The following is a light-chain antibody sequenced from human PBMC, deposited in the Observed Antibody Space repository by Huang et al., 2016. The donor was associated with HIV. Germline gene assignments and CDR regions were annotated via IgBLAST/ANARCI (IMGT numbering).Light chain of an antibody. V-gene: IGKV4-1*01. CDR1: QTFLYNSKSDSF. CDR3: QQYSTIPT. J-gene: IGKJ4*01. CDR2: GAS. Sequence: DIVVTQSPDSLAVSLGARATINCKSSQTFLYNSKSDSFIAWYQQRPGQPPQLLINGASARQSGVPERFSGSWSETNFTLTINGLQPEDVAIYFCQQYSTIPTFGGGTKVDI.